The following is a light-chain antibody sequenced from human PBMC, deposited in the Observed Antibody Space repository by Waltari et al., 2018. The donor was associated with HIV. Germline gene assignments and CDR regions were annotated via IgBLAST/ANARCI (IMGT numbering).Light chain of an antibody. CDR1: SSDVGAYNF. J-gene: IGLJ3*02. CDR3: SSYTGDNSVL. Sequence: QSALTQPASVSGSPGQSTTISCTGSSSDVGAYNFVSWSHQHPGKAPKVLIHEVSNRPSGVSNRFSASKSGNTASLTISGLQAEDEADYYCSSYTGDNSVLFGGGTKLSVV. V-gene: IGLV2-14*01. CDR2: EVS.